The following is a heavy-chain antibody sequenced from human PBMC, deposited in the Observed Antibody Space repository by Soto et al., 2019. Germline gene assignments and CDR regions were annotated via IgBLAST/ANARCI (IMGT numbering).Heavy chain of an antibody. Sequence: PGGSLRLSCAASGFTFATYGMGWVRQAPGKGLEWVSTITGGNTYYSASVKGRFTISRDNYKYTLYLQMSSLRAEDTALYYCAKDKESGGYDSDFDSWGPGTLVTVSS. CDR2: ITGGNT. J-gene: IGHJ4*02. CDR3: AKDKESGGYDSDFDS. D-gene: IGHD3-3*01. CDR1: GFTFATYG. V-gene: IGHV3-23*01.